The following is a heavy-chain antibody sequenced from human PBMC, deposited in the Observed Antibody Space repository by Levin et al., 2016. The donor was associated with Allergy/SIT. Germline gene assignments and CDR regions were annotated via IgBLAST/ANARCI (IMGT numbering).Heavy chain of an antibody. D-gene: IGHD3-3*01. CDR2: ISYDGSNK. CDR3: ARDYHYDFWSGYYYYYGMDV. V-gene: IGHV3-33*05. J-gene: IGHJ6*02. Sequence: WIRQPPGKGLEWVAVISYDGSNKYYADSVKGRFTISRDNAKNSLYLQMNSLRAEDTAVYYCARDYHYDFWSGYYYYYGMDVWGQGTTVTVSS.